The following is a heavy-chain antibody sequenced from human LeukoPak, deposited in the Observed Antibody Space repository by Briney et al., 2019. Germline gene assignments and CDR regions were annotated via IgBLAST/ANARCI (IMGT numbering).Heavy chain of an antibody. V-gene: IGHV4-4*07. CDR2: IHTSGST. CDR3: ARRHISSGWSFDY. J-gene: IGHJ4*02. D-gene: IGHD6-19*01. CDR1: GGSIGNYH. Sequence: SETLSLTCTLSGGSIGNYHWSWVRQPAGRGLEWIGQIHTSGSTNYNPPLKSRVTVSIDTPENQLSLTIRSVTAADTAIYYCARRHISSGWSFDYWGQGTLVTVSS.